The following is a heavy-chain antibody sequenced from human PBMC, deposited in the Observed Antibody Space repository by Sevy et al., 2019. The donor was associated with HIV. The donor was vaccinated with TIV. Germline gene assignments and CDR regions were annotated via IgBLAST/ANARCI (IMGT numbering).Heavy chain of an antibody. V-gene: IGHV4-38-2*01. J-gene: IGHJ4*02. CDR2: IYHSGYS. CDR1: GYSISSDYY. D-gene: IGHD6-19*01. Sequence: SETLSLTCAVSGYSISSDYYWGWIRQPPGKGLEWIGSIYHSGYSYYNPSLKSRVTISVDTSKNQFSLKLSYVIAADTAVFYCARAIGTQVAGLYYFDYWGQGTLVTVSS. CDR3: ARAIGTQVAGLYYFDY.